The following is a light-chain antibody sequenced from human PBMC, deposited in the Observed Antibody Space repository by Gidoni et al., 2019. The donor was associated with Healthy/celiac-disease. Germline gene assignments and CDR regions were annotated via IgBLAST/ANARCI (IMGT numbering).Light chain of an antibody. CDR1: QSVSSN. Sequence: ELVMTQSPATLSVSPGERATLSCRASQSVSSNLAWYQQKPGQAPRLLIYGASTRATGIPARFSGSGSGTEFNLTISSLQSEDFAVYYCQQYNNWPRGYTFGQGTKLEIK. J-gene: IGKJ2*01. CDR2: GAS. V-gene: IGKV3-15*01. CDR3: QQYNNWPRGYT.